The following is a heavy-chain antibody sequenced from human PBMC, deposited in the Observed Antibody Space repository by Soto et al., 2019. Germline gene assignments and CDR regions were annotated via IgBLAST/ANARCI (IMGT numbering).Heavy chain of an antibody. D-gene: IGHD4-4*01. CDR1: GFTFSNAW. CDR2: IKSKTDGGTT. CDR3: TTDLVTTRDYYYYGMDV. V-gene: IGHV3-15*07. Sequence: GGSLRLSCAASGFTFSNAWMNWVRQAPGKGLEWVGRIKSKTDGGTTDYAAPVKGRFTISRDDSKNTLYLQMNSLKTEDTAVYYCTTDLVTTRDYYYYGMDVWGQGTTVTVSS. J-gene: IGHJ6*02.